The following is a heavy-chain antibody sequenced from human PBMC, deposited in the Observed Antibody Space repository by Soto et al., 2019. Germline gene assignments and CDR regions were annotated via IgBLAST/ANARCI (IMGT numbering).Heavy chain of an antibody. J-gene: IGHJ6*02. Sequence: SETLSLTCTVSGGSISSGGYYWSWIRQHPGKGLEWIGHIYYSGSTYYNPSLKSRVTISVDTSKNQFSLKLSSVTAADTAVYYCASMATTTHYYYYGMDVWGQGTTVTVSS. V-gene: IGHV4-31*03. CDR1: GGSISSGGYY. CDR3: ASMATTTHYYYYGMDV. D-gene: IGHD5-12*01. CDR2: IYYSGST.